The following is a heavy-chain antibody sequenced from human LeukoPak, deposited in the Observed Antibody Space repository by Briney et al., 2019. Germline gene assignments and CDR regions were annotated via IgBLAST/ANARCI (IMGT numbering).Heavy chain of an antibody. J-gene: IGHJ4*02. Sequence: GGSLRLSCAASGFTFSNAWMSWVRQAPGKGLEWVATIKNDGSDKYYVDSVKGRFTLSRDNAKNSLYLQMNSLRAEDTAVYYCAKSLGGTALDYWGQGTLVTVSS. V-gene: IGHV3-7*03. CDR2: IKNDGSDK. CDR1: GFTFSNAW. D-gene: IGHD1-26*01. CDR3: AKSLGGTALDY.